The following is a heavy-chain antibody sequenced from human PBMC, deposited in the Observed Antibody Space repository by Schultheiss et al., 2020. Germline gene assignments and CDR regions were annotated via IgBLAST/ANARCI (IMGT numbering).Heavy chain of an antibody. CDR1: GFTFSSYW. CDR3: ARDHALSSSWYLGYYYYGMDV. Sequence: GESLKISCAASGFTFSSYWMHWVRQAPGKGLEWVSYISSSSSTIYYADSVKGRFTISRDNAKNSLYLQMNSLRAEDTAVYYCARDHALSSSWYLGYYYYGMDVWGQGTTVTVSS. CDR2: ISSSSSTI. J-gene: IGHJ6*02. V-gene: IGHV3-48*01. D-gene: IGHD6-13*01.